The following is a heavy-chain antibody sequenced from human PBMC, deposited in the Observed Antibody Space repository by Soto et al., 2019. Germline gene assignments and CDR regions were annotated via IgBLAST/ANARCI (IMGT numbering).Heavy chain of an antibody. J-gene: IGHJ6*02. V-gene: IGHV3-33*01. CDR2: IWYDGSNK. Sequence: QVQLVESGGGVVQPGRSLRLSCAASGFTFSSYGMHWVRQAPGKGLEWVAVIWYDGSNKYYADSVKGRFTISRDNSKNTRELQMNSLRAEDTAVDDWASDGPIRLGATAPEHYYYYGMDVWGQGTTVTVSS. CDR3: ASDGPIRLGATAPEHYYYYGMDV. D-gene: IGHD5-12*01. CDR1: GFTFSSYG.